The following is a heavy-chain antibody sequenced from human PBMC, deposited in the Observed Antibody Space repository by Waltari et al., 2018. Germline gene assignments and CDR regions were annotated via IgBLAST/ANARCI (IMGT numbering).Heavy chain of an antibody. D-gene: IGHD6-13*01. J-gene: IGHJ4*02. V-gene: IGHV1-18*01. CDR2: ISAYNGNT. Sequence: QVQLVLSEAQVKKPGASVKVSCTASGYTFTSYGISWVRQDPGQGLEWMGWISAYNGNTNYAQKVQGRVTMTTDTSTSTAYMELRSLRSDDTAVYYCARDKRYSSSWSLYGYWGQGTLVTVSS. CDR3: ARDKRYSSSWSLYGY. CDR1: GYTFTSYG.